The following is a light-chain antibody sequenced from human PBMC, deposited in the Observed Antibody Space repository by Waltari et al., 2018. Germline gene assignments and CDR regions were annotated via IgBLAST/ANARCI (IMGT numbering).Light chain of an antibody. J-gene: IGLJ3*02. V-gene: IGLV2-23*02. CDR1: SSDVGGYNL. CDR3: CSYAGSSSWV. CDR2: EVS. Sequence: QSALTQPASVSGSPGQSITISCTGTSSDVGGYNLVSCYKQHPGKAPKLLIYEVSRGPAGVSNRFSGSRSGNTASLTISGLQAEDEADYYCCSYAGSSSWVFGGGTKLTVL.